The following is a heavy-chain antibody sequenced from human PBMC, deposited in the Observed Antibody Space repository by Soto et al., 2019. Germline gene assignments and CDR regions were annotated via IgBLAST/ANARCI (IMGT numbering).Heavy chain of an antibody. CDR2: ISGSGGST. CDR1: GFTFSSYA. V-gene: IGHV3-23*01. D-gene: IGHD6-13*01. CDR3: AKEVTGIAAAPSQH. Sequence: EVQLLESGGGLVQPGGSLRLSGAASGFTFSSYAMSWVRQAPGKGLEWVSAISGSGGSTYYADSVKGRFTISRDNSKNTLHLQMNRLRAEDTAVYYCAKEVTGIAAAPSQHWGQGTLVTVSS. J-gene: IGHJ1*01.